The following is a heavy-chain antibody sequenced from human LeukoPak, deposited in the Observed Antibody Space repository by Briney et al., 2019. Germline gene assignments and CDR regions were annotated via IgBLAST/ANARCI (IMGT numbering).Heavy chain of an antibody. CDR3: TRGRAGYPLRDYFDY. J-gene: IGHJ4*02. CDR2: ISGSGGST. D-gene: IGHD3-9*01. Sequence: GGPLRLSCAASGFTFSSYAMSWVRQAPGKGLEWVSAISGSGGSTYYADSVKGRFTISRDNSKNTLYLQMNSLRAEDTAVYYCTRGRAGYPLRDYFDYWGQGTLVTVSS. V-gene: IGHV3-23*01. CDR1: GFTFSSYA.